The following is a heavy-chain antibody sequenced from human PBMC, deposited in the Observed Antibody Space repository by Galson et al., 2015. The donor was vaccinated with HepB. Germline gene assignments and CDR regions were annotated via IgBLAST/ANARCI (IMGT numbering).Heavy chain of an antibody. CDR3: AKASIVVADDDAFDI. D-gene: IGHD2-15*01. V-gene: IGHV3-30*02. Sequence: SLRLSCAASGFTFSSYGMHWVRQAPGKGLEWVAFIRYDGSNKYYADSVKGRFTISRDNSKNTLYLQMNSLRAEDTAVYYCAKASIVVADDDAFDIWGQGTMVTVSS. J-gene: IGHJ3*02. CDR2: IRYDGSNK. CDR1: GFTFSSYG.